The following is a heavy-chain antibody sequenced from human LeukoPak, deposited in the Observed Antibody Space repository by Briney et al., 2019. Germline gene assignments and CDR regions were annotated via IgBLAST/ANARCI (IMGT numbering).Heavy chain of an antibody. CDR1: GYTFTNYW. D-gene: IGHD6-6*01. V-gene: IGHV5-51*01. Sequence: GESLKISCQGSGYTFTNYWIAWVRQMPGKGLEWIGVIYPGDSDTRYSPSFQGQVTISVDRSVSTAYLQWSSLKASDTAMYYCARHAVSSILSNWFDPWGQGTLVTVSS. CDR2: IYPGDSDT. J-gene: IGHJ5*02. CDR3: ARHAVSSILSNWFDP.